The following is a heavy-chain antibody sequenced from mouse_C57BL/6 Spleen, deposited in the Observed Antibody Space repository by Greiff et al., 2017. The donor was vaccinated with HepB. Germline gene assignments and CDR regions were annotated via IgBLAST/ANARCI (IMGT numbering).Heavy chain of an antibody. V-gene: IGHV1-55*01. D-gene: IGHD1-1*01. CDR3: ARKGGSSRYYLDY. Sequence: QVQLQQPGAELVKPGASVKMSCKASGYTFTNYWITWVQQCPGQGLEWLGEIYPGSGSTNYTEKFKSKATLTVDTTSSTAYMLLSCLTSEDSAVYDCARKGGSSRYYLDYGGQGTTLTVSS. J-gene: IGHJ2*01. CDR2: IYPGSGST. CDR1: GYTFTNYW.